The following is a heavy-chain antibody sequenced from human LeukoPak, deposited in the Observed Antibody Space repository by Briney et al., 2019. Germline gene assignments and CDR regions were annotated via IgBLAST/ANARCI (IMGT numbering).Heavy chain of an antibody. J-gene: IGHJ3*02. V-gene: IGHV4-30-4*01. CDR2: IYYSGST. Sequence: SETLSLTCTVSGGSISSGDYYWSWIRQPPGKGLEWIGYIYYSGSTYYNPSLKSRITISVDTSENRFSLKLSSVTATDTAVYYCARDCSGGSCYGAFDIWGQGTMVTVSS. CDR3: ARDCSGGSCYGAFDI. D-gene: IGHD2-15*01. CDR1: GGSISSGDYY.